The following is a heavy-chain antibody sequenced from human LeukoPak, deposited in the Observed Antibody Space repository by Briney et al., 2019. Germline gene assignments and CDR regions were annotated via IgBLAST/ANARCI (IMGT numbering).Heavy chain of an antibody. CDR1: GFTFSDYY. CDR3: ARGGILWSYDY. CDR2: INSDGSST. V-gene: IGHV3-74*01. J-gene: IGHJ4*02. Sequence: GGSLRLSCAASGFTFSDYYMSWIRQAPGKGLVWVSRINSDGSSTSYADSVKGRFTISRDNAKNTLYLQMNSLRAEDTAVYYCARGGILWSYDYWGQGTLVTVSS. D-gene: IGHD2-21*01.